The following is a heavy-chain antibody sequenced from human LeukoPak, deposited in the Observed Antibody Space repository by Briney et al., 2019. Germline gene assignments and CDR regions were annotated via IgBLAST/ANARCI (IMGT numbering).Heavy chain of an antibody. CDR2: IIPIFGTA. CDR3: ASPSGGYCSSTSCYTNNWFDP. Sequence: SVKVSCKASGGTFSSYAISWVRQAPGQGLEWMGEIIPIFGTANYAQKFQGRVTITADESTSTAYMELSSLRSEDTAVYYCASPSGGYCSSTSCYTNNWFDPWGQGTLVTVSS. D-gene: IGHD2-2*02. V-gene: IGHV1-69*13. CDR1: GGTFSSYA. J-gene: IGHJ5*02.